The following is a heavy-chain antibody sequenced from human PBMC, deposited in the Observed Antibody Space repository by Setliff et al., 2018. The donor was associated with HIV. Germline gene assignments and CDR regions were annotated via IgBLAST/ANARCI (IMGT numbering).Heavy chain of an antibody. CDR3: ARDPGYKSSWYGAFDI. D-gene: IGHD6-13*01. CDR2: INPNSGGT. CDR1: GHTFSNSD. Sequence: ASVKVSCKASGHTFSNSDIHWVRQAPGQGLEWMGWINPNSGGTNYAQKFQGRVTVTRDTSISTAFMDLSRLRSDDTAVYYCARDPGYKSSWYGAFDIWGQGTMVTVSS. J-gene: IGHJ3*02. V-gene: IGHV1-2*02.